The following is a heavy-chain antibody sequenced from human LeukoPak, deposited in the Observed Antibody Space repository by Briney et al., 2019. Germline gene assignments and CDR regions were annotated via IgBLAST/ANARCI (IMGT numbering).Heavy chain of an antibody. CDR2: ISSSSSYI. CDR1: GFTFSSYS. D-gene: IGHD6-19*01. Sequence: GGSLRLSCAASGFTFSSYSMNWVRQAPGKGLEWVSSISSSSSYIYYADSVKGRFTISRDNAKNSLYLQMNSLRAEDTAVYYCARDDIAVAGTGVGYWGQGTLVTVSS. CDR3: ARDDIAVAGTGVGY. V-gene: IGHV3-21*01. J-gene: IGHJ4*02.